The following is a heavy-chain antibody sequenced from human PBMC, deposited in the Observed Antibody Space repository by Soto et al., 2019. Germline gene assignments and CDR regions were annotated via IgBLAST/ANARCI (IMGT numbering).Heavy chain of an antibody. CDR1: GDSISTVYYF. V-gene: IGHV4-30-4*01. CDR2: IYKSATN. CDR3: ARGRYCLSGRCFPNWFDS. Sequence: PSETLSRTCSVSGDSISTVYYFWAWVRQPPGPALEYIGHIYKSATNYDTQSFESRVAISLDTSKSQFSLNVTSLTAADTAVYFCARGRYCLSGRCFPNWFDSWGQGTLVTVSS. J-gene: IGHJ5*01. D-gene: IGHD2-15*01.